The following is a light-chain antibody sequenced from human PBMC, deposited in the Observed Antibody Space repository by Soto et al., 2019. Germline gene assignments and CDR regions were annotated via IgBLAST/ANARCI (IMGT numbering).Light chain of an antibody. Sequence: EIVLTQSPATLSLSPGERATLSCRASHSVGSSLAWYQQKPGQAPRLLIYDSSNRATGIPARFSGSGSGTDFTLTINRLEPEDFAVYYCQQYDSSPRTFGQGTKVDI. CDR3: QQYDSSPRT. CDR1: HSVGSS. J-gene: IGKJ1*01. CDR2: DSS. V-gene: IGKV3-11*01.